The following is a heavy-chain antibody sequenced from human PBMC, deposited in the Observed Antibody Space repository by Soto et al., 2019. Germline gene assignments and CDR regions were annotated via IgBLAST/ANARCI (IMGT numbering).Heavy chain of an antibody. J-gene: IGHJ3*02. D-gene: IGHD5-18*01. CDR3: ARDIYSYGSVGTPDI. Sequence: GGSLRHSCVASGGSFISQAMHWVRQATGKGLEWVAAISNDGNRQLYADSVKDRFTISRDNSRNTLDLQMNNLRTEDTGVYFCARDIYSYGSVGTPDIWGQGTMVTVS. V-gene: IGHV3-30-3*01. CDR2: ISNDGNRQ. CDR1: GGSFISQA.